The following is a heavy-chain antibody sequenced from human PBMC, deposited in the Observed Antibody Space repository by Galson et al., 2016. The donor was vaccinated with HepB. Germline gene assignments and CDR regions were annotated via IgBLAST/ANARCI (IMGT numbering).Heavy chain of an antibody. J-gene: IGHJ4*02. CDR1: GGSVGSGHYF. V-gene: IGHV4-61*01. CDR2: VDDLGNT. CDR3: ARARGRQLFDY. D-gene: IGHD6-13*01. Sequence: SETLSLTCTVSGGSVGSGHYFWSWIRRSAGKGLEWIGNVDDLGNTNYNPSLQRRVSISPDTSKNQFSLRLSSVTAADTAIYYCARARGRQLFDYWGQGTRVSVSS.